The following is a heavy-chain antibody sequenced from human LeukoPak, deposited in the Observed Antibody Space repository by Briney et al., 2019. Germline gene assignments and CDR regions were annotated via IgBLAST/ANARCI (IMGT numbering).Heavy chain of an antibody. D-gene: IGHD5-18*01. J-gene: IGHJ4*02. CDR3: ARERGYSYGYLAY. CDR2: ISYDGSSK. V-gene: IGHV3-30*04. Sequence: PGGSLRLSCAASGFTFSSYAMHWVRQAPGKGLEWVAVISYDGSSKYYADSVKGRFTISRDNSKNTLYLQMNSLRAEDTAVYYCARERGYSYGYLAYWGQGTLVTVSS. CDR1: GFTFSSYA.